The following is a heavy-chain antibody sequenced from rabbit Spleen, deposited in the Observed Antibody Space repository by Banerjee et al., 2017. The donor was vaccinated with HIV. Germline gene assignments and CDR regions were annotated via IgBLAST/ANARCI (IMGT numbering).Heavy chain of an antibody. V-gene: IGHV1S40*01. D-gene: IGHD6-1*01. CDR2: SYTGTSSTT. J-gene: IGHJ4*01. CDR3: ARDPKYADYNAYGYPEFDL. CDR1: GFSFSTSDY. Sequence: QSLEESGGDLVKPGASLTLTCTASGFSFSTSDYMCWVRQAPGKGLEWIACSYTGTSSTTYYASWAKGRFTITKTSSTTVTLQMTSLTVADTATYFCARDPKYADYNAYGYPEFDLWGPGTLVTVS.